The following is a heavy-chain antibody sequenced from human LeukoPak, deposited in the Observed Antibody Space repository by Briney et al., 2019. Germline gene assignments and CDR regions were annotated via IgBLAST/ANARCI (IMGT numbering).Heavy chain of an antibody. D-gene: IGHD3-22*01. J-gene: IGHJ4*02. V-gene: IGHV5-51*01. CDR2: IYPGDSDT. CDR3: ARPAYYDSSGYFDY. CDR1: GYSFTSYW. Sequence: GESLKISCKGSGYSFTSYWISWVRQMPRKGLEWMGIIYPGDSDTRYSTSFQGQVTISADKSISTAYLQWSSLKASDTAMYYCARPAYYDSSGYFDYWGQGTLVTVSS.